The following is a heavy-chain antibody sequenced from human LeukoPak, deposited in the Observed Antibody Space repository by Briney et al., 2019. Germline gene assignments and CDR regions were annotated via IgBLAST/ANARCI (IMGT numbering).Heavy chain of an antibody. Sequence: PGGSLRLSCAASGFTFSSYSMNWVRQAPGKGLEWVSSISSSSSYIYYADSVKGRFTISRDNAKNSLYLRMNSLRAEDTAVYYCAREVLVRGVIDYWGQGTLVTVSS. CDR3: AREVLVRGVIDY. J-gene: IGHJ4*02. D-gene: IGHD3-10*01. CDR1: GFTFSSYS. V-gene: IGHV3-21*01. CDR2: ISSSSSYI.